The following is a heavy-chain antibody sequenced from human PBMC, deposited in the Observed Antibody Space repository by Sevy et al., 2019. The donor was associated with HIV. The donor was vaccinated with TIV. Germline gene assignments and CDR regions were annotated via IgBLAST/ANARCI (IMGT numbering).Heavy chain of an antibody. CDR2: ISGSGSTI. V-gene: IGHV3-11*01. CDR1: GFTLSDYY. J-gene: IGHJ6*02. D-gene: IGHD4-17*01. CDR3: ARDHVKDGDLGDYYYYAMDV. Sequence: GGSLRLSCAASGFTLSDYYMSWIRQAPGKGLVWVSYISGSGSTIYYADSVKGRFTISRDNAKNSLSLQMNSLRAEDTAVYFCARDHVKDGDLGDYYYYAMDVWGQGTTVTVSS.